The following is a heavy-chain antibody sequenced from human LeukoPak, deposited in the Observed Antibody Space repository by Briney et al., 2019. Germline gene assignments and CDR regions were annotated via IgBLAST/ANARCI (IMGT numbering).Heavy chain of an antibody. CDR1: GGSISDNY. CDR3: ARHPFATPFDS. CDR2: AYSSGHT. Sequence: SETLSLTGTVSGGSISDNYWSWIRQPPGKGLEWMGYAYSSGHTIYNSSLKSRVAMSLDTSKSQFSLRLSSVTAADTALYFCARHPFATPFDSWGPGTLVTVSS. D-gene: IGHD2-15*01. J-gene: IGHJ4*02. V-gene: IGHV4-59*08.